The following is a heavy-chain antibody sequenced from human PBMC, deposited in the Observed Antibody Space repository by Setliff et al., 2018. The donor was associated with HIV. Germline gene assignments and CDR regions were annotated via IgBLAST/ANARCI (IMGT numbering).Heavy chain of an antibody. J-gene: IGHJ4*02. Sequence: ASVKVSCKASSYTFTSCGVSWVRQAPGQGLGWLGRIDAYNGDTNYAQNLQDRVTLTTGTSTNTAYMELRNLRSDDTAVYFCARDLGAFSSAWYVTIGDYWGPGTLVTVSS. CDR2: IDAYNGDT. CDR1: SYTFTSCG. D-gene: IGHD6-13*01. V-gene: IGHV1-18*01. CDR3: ARDLGAFSSAWYVTIGDY.